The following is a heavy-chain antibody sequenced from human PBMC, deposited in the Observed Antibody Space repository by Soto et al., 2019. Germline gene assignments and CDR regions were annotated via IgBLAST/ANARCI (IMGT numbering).Heavy chain of an antibody. D-gene: IGHD4-17*01. CDR3: ARRYGPGFDY. CDR1: GYSISSSNG. Sequence: SETLSLTCAVSGYSISSSNGWGWIRQPPGKGLEWIGYIYYSGSTNYNPSLKSRVTISVDTSKNQFSLELSSVTAADTAVYYCARRYGPGFDYWGQGTLVTAPQ. J-gene: IGHJ4*02. V-gene: IGHV4-28*01. CDR2: IYYSGST.